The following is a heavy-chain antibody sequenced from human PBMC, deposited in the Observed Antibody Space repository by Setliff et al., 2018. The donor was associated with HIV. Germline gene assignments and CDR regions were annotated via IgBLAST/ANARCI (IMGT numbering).Heavy chain of an antibody. D-gene: IGHD3-3*01. CDR3: TRVDYDFWSGPMTRYYFDY. CDR1: GFTFSNAW. Sequence: GGSLRLSCAASGFTFSNAWMNWVRQAPGKGLEWVGRIKSKTDGGTTDYAAPVKGRFTISRDDSKSIAYLQMNSLKTEDTAVYYCTRVDYDFWSGPMTRYYFDYWGQGTLVTVSS. CDR2: IKSKTDGGTT. J-gene: IGHJ4*02. V-gene: IGHV3-15*01.